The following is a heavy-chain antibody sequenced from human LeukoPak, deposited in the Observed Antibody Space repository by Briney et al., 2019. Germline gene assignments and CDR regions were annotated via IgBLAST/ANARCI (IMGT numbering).Heavy chain of an antibody. Sequence: GGSLRLSCAASGFTFSSYSMNWVRQAPGKGLEWVSSISSSSSSYIYYADSVKGRFTISRDNAKNSLYLQMNSLRAEDTAVYYCARDSASGLWYFDLWGRGTLVTVSS. CDR3: ARDSASGLWYFDL. CDR2: ISSSSSSYI. J-gene: IGHJ2*01. V-gene: IGHV3-21*01. CDR1: GFTFSSYS. D-gene: IGHD3-10*01.